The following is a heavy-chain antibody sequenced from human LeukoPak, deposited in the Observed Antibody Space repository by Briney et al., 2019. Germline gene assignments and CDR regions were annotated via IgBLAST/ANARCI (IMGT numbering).Heavy chain of an antibody. CDR3: ARKRWWGFVVWGSDDAFDI. CDR1: GGSISSYY. CDR2: IYYSGST. V-gene: IGHV4-59*01. J-gene: IGHJ3*02. Sequence: PSETLSLTCTVSGGSISSYYWSWIRQPPGKGLEWIGYIYYSGSTNYNPSLKSRVTISVDTSKNQFSLKLSSVTAADTAVYYCARKRWWGFVVWGSDDAFDIWGQGTMVTVSS. D-gene: IGHD4-23*01.